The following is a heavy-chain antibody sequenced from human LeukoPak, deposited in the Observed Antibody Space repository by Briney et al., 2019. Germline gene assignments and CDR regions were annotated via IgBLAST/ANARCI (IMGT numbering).Heavy chain of an antibody. D-gene: IGHD2-2*01. CDR3: ARDGRVSVVPAATGFDP. J-gene: IGHJ5*02. Sequence: SVKVSCKASGGTFSSYAISWVRQAPGQGLEWMGGIIPIFGTANYAQKFQGRVTITTDESTSTAYMELSSLRSEDTAVYYCARDGRVSVVPAATGFDPWGQGTLVTVSS. V-gene: IGHV1-69*05. CDR1: GGTFSSYA. CDR2: IIPIFGTA.